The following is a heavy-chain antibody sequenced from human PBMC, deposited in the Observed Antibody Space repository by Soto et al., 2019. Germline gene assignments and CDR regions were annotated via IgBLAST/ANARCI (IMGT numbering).Heavy chain of an antibody. CDR3: AREYDSSVLACFDP. CDR2: MYNTGST. J-gene: IGHJ5*02. D-gene: IGHD3-22*01. CDR1: GGSISGYY. Sequence: PSETLSLTCTVSGGSISGYYWSWIRQPPGKGLEWIGYMYNTGSTVYNPSFKSRVTISVDTSKNQFSLKLSSVTAADTAMYYCAREYDSSVLACFDPWGQGTLVTVSS. V-gene: IGHV4-4*08.